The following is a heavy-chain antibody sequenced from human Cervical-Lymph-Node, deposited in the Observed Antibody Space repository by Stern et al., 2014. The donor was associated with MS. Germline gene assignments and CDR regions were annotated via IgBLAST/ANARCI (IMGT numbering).Heavy chain of an antibody. V-gene: IGHV1-2*06. J-gene: IGHJ5*02. D-gene: IGHD6-13*01. CDR1: GYNFRGYY. CDR2: INPSNGAT. CDR3: ARGLGLASALENWLDP. Sequence: QVQLVQSGAEVKKPGASLKVSCKASGYNFRGYYIHWVRQAPGQGLEWMGRINPSNGATKYQQKFQGRVTRTRDTSSSTAYLEVSELRSDDTAVFYCARGLGLASALENWLDPWGQGTLVSVSS.